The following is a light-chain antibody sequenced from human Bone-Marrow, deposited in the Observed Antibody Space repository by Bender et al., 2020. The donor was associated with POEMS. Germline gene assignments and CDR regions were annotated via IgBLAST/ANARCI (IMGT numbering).Light chain of an antibody. J-gene: IGLJ2*01. CDR3: SSYTGSTTFVI. CDR1: RSDIGDYDY. V-gene: IGLV2-11*01. CDR2: DVT. Sequence: QSALTQPPSVSGSPGQSVTISCTGARSDIGDYDYVSWYQHHPGKAPKLIIFDVTNRPSGVSDRFSGSKSDTTASLTISGLQSEDEADYYCSSYTGSTTFVIFGGGTKLTVV.